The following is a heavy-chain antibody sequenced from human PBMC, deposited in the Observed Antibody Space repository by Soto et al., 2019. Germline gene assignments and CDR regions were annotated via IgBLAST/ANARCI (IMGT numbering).Heavy chain of an antibody. J-gene: IGHJ4*02. V-gene: IGHV3-30-3*01. Sequence: QVQLVESGGGVVQPGRSLRLSCAASGFTFSSYAMHWVRQAPGKGLEWVAVISYDGSNKYYADSVKGRFTISRDNSKNTLYLQRNSLRAEDTAVYYCARGVGATFRGGASYYWGQGTLVTVSS. CDR3: ARGVGATFRGGASYY. D-gene: IGHD1-26*01. CDR1: GFTFSSYA. CDR2: ISYDGSNK.